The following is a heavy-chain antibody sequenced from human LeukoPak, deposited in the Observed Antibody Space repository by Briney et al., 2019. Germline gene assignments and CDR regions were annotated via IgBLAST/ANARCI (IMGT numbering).Heavy chain of an antibody. V-gene: IGHV4-59*01. J-gene: IGHJ4*02. CDR2: IYYSGST. CDR3: ARVGYSGSYRY. Sequence: SETLSLTCTVSGGSISSYYWSWIRQPPGKGLEWIGYIYYSGSTNYNPSLKSRVTISVDTSKNQFSPKLSSVTAADTAVYYCARVGYSGSYRYWGQGTLVTVSS. D-gene: IGHD1-26*01. CDR1: GGSISSYY.